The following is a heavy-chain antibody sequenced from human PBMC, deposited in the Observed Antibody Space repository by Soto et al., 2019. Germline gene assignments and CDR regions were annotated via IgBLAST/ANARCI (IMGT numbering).Heavy chain of an antibody. Sequence: EVQLLESGGGLVQPGGSLRLSCAASGFTFSSYAMSWVRQAPGKGLEWVSAISGSGGSTYYADSVKGRFTISRDNSKKTLYLQMNSMRAEDTAVYYCAKGSKRNYYYYYGMDVWGQGTTVTVSS. J-gene: IGHJ6*02. CDR1: GFTFSSYA. V-gene: IGHV3-23*01. D-gene: IGHD6-13*01. CDR2: ISGSGGST. CDR3: AKGSKRNYYYYYGMDV.